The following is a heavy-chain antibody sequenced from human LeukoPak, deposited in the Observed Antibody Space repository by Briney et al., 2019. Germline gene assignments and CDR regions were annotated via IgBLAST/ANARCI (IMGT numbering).Heavy chain of an antibody. V-gene: IGHV4-34*01. J-gene: IGHJ4*02. CDR3: ARREDYCSGGSCYSPFDY. Sequence: SSETLSLTCAVYGGSFSGYYWSWIRQPPGKGLEWIGEINHSGSTNYNPSLKSRVTISVDTSKNQFSLKLSSVTAADTAVYYCARREDYCSGGSCYSPFDYWGQGTLVTVSS. CDR2: INHSGST. D-gene: IGHD2-15*01. CDR1: GGSFSGYY.